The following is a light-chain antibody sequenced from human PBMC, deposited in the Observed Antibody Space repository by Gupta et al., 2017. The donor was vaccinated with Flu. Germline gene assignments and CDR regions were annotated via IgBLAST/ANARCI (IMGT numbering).Light chain of an antibody. J-gene: IGLJ1*01. CDR1: NIGNKI. CDR3: QVWDSTSDHDG. V-gene: IGLV3-21*02. Sequence: SDVLTQPPSVSVAPGQTARITCGGNNIGNKIVHWYQQKPGQAPVVVVFEDSDRPSRIPERFSGSYSGKEETLKINRVEAGDEADDYCQVWDSTSDHDGLGTGTKVTVL. CDR2: EDS.